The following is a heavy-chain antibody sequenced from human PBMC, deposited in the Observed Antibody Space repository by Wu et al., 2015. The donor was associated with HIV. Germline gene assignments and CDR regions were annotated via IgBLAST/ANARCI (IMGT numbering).Heavy chain of an antibody. Sequence: QVQLVQSGAEVKKPGASVKVSCKASGYTFTRHYIHWVRQAPGQGLEWMGIIKPSDGSTGYAQKFQGRVTMTRDTSTNIVYMELSNLRSDDTAVYYCARAHLDTVVVRVAPEETGYLDLWGQGTLVSVSS. V-gene: IGHV1-46*01. CDR2: IKPSDGST. J-gene: IGHJ4*02. CDR3: ARAHLDTVVVRVAPEETGYLDL. CDR1: GYTFTRHY. D-gene: IGHD2-2*03.